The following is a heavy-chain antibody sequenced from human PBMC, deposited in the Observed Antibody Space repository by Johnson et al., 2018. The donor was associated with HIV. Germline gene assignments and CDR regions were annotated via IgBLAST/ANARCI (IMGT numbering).Heavy chain of an antibody. CDR1: GFTFDDYA. CDR3: AVLTTGGLRVGNFDI. Sequence: VHLVESGGGVVQPGRSLRLSCAASGFTFDDYAMHWVRQAPGKGLEWVSGISWNSGSIGYADSVKGRFTISRDNAKNSLYLQMDSLRIEDTAVYYCAVLTTGGLRVGNFDIWGQGTMVTVSS. V-gene: IGHV3-9*01. J-gene: IGHJ3*02. D-gene: IGHD4/OR15-4a*01. CDR2: ISWNSGSI.